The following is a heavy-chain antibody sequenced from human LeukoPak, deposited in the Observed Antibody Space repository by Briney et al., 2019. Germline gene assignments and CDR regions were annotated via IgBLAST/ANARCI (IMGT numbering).Heavy chain of an antibody. CDR1: GGTFSSYA. CDR3: ARDAMVVTTHAFDI. D-gene: IGHD4/OR15-4a*01. Sequence: ASVKVSCKASGGTFSSYAISWVRQAPGQGLEWMGRSIPNFGTANYAHKFQGRVTITTDESTSTAYMELSSLRSEDTAVYYCARDAMVVTTHAFDIWGQGTMVTVSS. V-gene: IGHV1-69*05. J-gene: IGHJ3*02. CDR2: SIPNFGTA.